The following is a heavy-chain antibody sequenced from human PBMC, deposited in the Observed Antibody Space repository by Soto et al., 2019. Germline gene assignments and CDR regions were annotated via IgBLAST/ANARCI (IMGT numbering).Heavy chain of an antibody. CDR3: ARAGDDFWSGYYTGNWFDP. D-gene: IGHD3-3*01. CDR1: GFTFSSYA. J-gene: IGHJ5*02. V-gene: IGHV3-30-3*01. CDR2: ISYDGSNK. Sequence: GGSLRLSCAASGFTFSSYAMHWVRQAPGKGLEWVAVISYDGSNKYYADSVKGRFTISRDNSKNTLYLQMNSLRAEDTAVYYCARAGDDFWSGYYTGNWFDPWGQGTLVTVSS.